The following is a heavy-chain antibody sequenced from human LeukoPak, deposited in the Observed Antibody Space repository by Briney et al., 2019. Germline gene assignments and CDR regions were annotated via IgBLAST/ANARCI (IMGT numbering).Heavy chain of an antibody. Sequence: PSETLSLTCTVSGGSISSSSYYWGWIRQPPGKGLEWIGSIYYSGSTYYNPSLKSRVTISVDTSKSQFSLNLSSVTAADTAVYYCARRGLGIGVAAYAFDIWGQGTMVTVSS. J-gene: IGHJ3*02. CDR1: GGSISSSSYY. CDR3: ARRGLGIGVAAYAFDI. D-gene: IGHD6-19*01. V-gene: IGHV4-39*01. CDR2: IYYSGST.